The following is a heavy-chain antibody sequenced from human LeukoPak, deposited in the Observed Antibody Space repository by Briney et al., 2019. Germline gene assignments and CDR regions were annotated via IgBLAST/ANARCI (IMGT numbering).Heavy chain of an antibody. V-gene: IGHV3-23*01. J-gene: IGHJ4*02. D-gene: IGHD6-19*01. Sequence: PGASLRLSCVASGFTFRDYSMAWVRQVPGGGLEWVSAIARDDYTVYPDPLKGRFTISRGNSRNTLYLQMNGLRAEDTAVYYCVKERDRGTDVADDFDFWGQGTLVTVSS. CDR2: IARDDYT. CDR1: GFTFRDYS. CDR3: VKERDRGTDVADDFDF.